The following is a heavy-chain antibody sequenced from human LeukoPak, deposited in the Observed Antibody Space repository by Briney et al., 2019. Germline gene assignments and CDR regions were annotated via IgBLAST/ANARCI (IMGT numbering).Heavy chain of an antibody. CDR2: IYHSGST. J-gene: IGHJ4*02. CDR1: GYSISSGYY. CDR3: ARDRLVGAVDY. D-gene: IGHD1-26*01. V-gene: IGHV4-38-2*02. Sequence: PSETLSLTCTVSGYSISSGYYWGWIRQPPGKWLEWIGSIYHSGSTYYNPSLKSRVTISVDTSKNQFSLKLSSVTAADTAVYYCARDRLVGAVDYWGQGTLVTVSS.